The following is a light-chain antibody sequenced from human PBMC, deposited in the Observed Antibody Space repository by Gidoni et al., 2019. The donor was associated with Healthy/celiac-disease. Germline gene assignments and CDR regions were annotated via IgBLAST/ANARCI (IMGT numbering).Light chain of an antibody. J-gene: IGKJ1*01. V-gene: IGKV3-15*01. CDR3: QQYNNWPRT. CDR2: GAS. CDR1: QSDSSN. Sequence: EIVMTQSPATLSVSPGARATFSCRASQSDSSNLAWYQQKPGQSPRLLIYGASTRATGIPARFSGSGSGTEFTLTISSLQSEDFAVYYCQQYNNWPRTFGQGTKVEIK.